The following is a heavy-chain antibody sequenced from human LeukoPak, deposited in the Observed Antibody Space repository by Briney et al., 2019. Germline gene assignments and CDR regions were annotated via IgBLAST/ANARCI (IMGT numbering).Heavy chain of an antibody. D-gene: IGHD1-20*01. V-gene: IGHV3-74*01. CDR2: IKSDGITI. CDR1: GFTFSNCM. CDR3: LRDLNWSLDQ. J-gene: IGHJ4*02. Sequence: GGSLRLSCAASGFTFSNCMMHWVRQAPGKGLVWVSRIKSDGITITYADSVKGRFTISRDNAKNTLYLQMNSLRAEDTAVYYCLRDLNWSLDQWGQGTLVTVSS.